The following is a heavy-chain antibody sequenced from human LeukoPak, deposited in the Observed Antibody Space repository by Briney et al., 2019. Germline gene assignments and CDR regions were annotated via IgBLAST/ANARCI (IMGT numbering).Heavy chain of an antibody. D-gene: IGHD5-18*01. J-gene: IGHJ4*02. V-gene: IGHV3-21*01. CDR1: GFTFSSYS. CDR2: ISSSSSYI. CDR3: AREIYGYIRIDD. Sequence: RGSLRLSCAASGFTFSSYSMSWVRQAPGKGLEWVSYISSSSSYIYYADSVKGRFTISRDNAKNALYLQMNSLRAEDRAVYYCAREIYGYIRIDDRGQGTLVTVSS.